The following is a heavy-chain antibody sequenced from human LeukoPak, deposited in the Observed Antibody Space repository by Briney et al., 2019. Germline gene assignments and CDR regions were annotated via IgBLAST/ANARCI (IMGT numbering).Heavy chain of an antibody. D-gene: IGHD5-18*01. CDR3: ARQTRWIQLSHFGY. V-gene: IGHV4-39*01. J-gene: IGHJ4*02. CDR2: IYYSGST. Sequence: SETLSVTCTVSGGSISSSSYYWGWIRQPPGKGLEWIGSIYYSGSTYYNPSLKSRVTISVDTSKNQFSLKLSSVTAADTAVYYCARQTRWIQLSHFGYWRQETVVTVSS. CDR1: GGSISSSSYY.